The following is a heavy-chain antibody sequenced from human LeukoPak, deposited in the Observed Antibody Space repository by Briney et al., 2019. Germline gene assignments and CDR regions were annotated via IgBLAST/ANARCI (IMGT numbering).Heavy chain of an antibody. CDR2: ISSSSSYI. D-gene: IGHD3-10*01. V-gene: IGHV3-21*01. J-gene: IGHJ4*02. Sequence: PGGSLRLSCAASGFTFSFFGMNWVRQAPGKGLECVSSISSSSSYIYYADSVKGRFTISRDNAKNSLYLQMNSLRAEDTAVYYCARTYYYGSGSNDYWGQGTLVTVSS. CDR1: GFTFSFFG. CDR3: ARTYYYGSGSNDY.